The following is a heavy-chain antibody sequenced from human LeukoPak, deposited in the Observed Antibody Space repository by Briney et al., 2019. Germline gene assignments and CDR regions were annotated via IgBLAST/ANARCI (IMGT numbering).Heavy chain of an antibody. D-gene: IGHD4-11*01. V-gene: IGHV3-30*02. Sequence: GGSLRLSCAASGFTFSSYGMHWVRQAPGKGLEWVAFIRYDGSNKYYADSVKGRFTISRDTSKNTLYLQMNSLRAEDTAVYYCAKDRDYSAYYFDYWGQGTLVTVSS. CDR3: AKDRDYSAYYFDY. CDR1: GFTFSSYG. CDR2: IRYDGSNK. J-gene: IGHJ4*02.